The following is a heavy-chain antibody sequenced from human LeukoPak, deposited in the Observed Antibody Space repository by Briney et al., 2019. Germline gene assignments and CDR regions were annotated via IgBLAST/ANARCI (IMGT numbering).Heavy chain of an antibody. J-gene: IGHJ4*02. D-gene: IGHD3-16*01. CDR2: ISAYNGNT. CDR1: GYTFTSYG. V-gene: IGHV1-18*01. Sequence: ASVKVSRKASGYTFTSYGISWVRQAPGQGLEWMGWISAYNGNTNYAQKLQGRVTMTTDTSTSTAYMELRSLRSDDTAVYYCARVCLYQLCYDYWGQGTLVTVSS. CDR3: ARVCLYQLCYDY.